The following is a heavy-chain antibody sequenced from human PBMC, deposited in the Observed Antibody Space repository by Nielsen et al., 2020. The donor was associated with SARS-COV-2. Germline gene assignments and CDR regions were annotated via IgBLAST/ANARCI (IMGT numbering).Heavy chain of an antibody. CDR2: ISGSGGST. V-gene: IGHV3-23*01. D-gene: IGHD2-21*02. CDR3: AKDDIVVVTAPSDY. J-gene: IGHJ4*02. Sequence: WIRQPPGGGLEWVSAISGSGGSTYYADSVKGRFTISRDNSKNTLYLQMNSLRAEDTAVYYCAKDDIVVVTAPSDYWGQGTLVTVSS.